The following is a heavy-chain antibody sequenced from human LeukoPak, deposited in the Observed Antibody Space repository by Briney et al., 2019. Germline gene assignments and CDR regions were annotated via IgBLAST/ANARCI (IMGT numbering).Heavy chain of an antibody. D-gene: IGHD3-10*01. Sequence: GASVKVSCKASGYTFTSYGISWVRQAPGQGLEWMGWISAYSGNTNYAQKLQGRVTMTTDTSTSTAYMELRGLRSDDTAVYYCARANPYYYGSGSYIVPDYWGQGTLVTVSS. J-gene: IGHJ4*02. CDR2: ISAYSGNT. V-gene: IGHV1-18*01. CDR3: ARANPYYYGSGSYIVPDY. CDR1: GYTFTSYG.